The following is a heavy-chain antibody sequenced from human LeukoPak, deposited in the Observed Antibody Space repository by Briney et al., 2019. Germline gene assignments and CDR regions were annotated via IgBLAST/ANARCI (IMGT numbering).Heavy chain of an antibody. CDR3: AGDYGDYVFDY. V-gene: IGHV1-69*13. CDR1: RGTFSSYA. D-gene: IGHD4-17*01. Sequence: ASVTVSCTASRGTFSSYAISWVRQAPGQGLEWMGGIIPIFGTANYAQKFQGRVTITADESTSTAYMELSSLRSEDTAVYYCAGDYGDYVFDYWGQGTLVTVSS. CDR2: IIPIFGTA. J-gene: IGHJ4*02.